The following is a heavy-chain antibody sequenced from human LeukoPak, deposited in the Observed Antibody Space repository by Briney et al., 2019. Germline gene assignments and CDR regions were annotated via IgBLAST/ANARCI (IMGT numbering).Heavy chain of an antibody. CDR1: GGTFSSYA. Sequence: VASVKVSCKASGGTFSSYAISWVRQAPGQGLEWMGGIIPIFGTANYAQKFQGRVTITADESTSTAYMELSSLRSEDTAVYYCARDASHSSSWYESWFDPWGQGTLVTVSS. V-gene: IGHV1-69*13. D-gene: IGHD6-13*01. J-gene: IGHJ5*02. CDR3: ARDASHSSSWYESWFDP. CDR2: IIPIFGTA.